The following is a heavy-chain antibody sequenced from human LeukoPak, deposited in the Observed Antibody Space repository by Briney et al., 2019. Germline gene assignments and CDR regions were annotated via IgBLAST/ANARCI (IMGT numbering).Heavy chain of an antibody. J-gene: IGHJ4*02. D-gene: IGHD6-13*01. CDR1: GFTFSSYA. CDR2: ISGSGGST. Sequence: GGSLRLSCAASGFTFSSYAMSWVRQAPGKGLEWVSAISGSGGSTYYADSVKGRFTISRDNSKNTLYLQMNSLRAEDTAVYYCRCMYSSSWSGTYRGTLVDYWGQGTLVTVSS. CDR3: RCMYSSSWSGTYRGTLVDY. V-gene: IGHV3-23*01.